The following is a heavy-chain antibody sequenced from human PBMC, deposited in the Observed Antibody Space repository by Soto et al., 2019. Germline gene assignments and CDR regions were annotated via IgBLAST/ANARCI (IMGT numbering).Heavy chain of an antibody. D-gene: IGHD2-21*01. V-gene: IGHV4-39*01. CDR3: ARRDCAGISCYWYFDL. Sequence: QLQLQESGPGLVKPSETLSLTCTVSGDSISSSNYYWGWIRQPPGKGLEWIGSIYSSGSSYYNPSLRSRVIISVDPSKIHLSLKLSSVTAADTAVYFCARRDCAGISCYWYFDLWGRGTLVTVSS. CDR2: IYSSGSS. J-gene: IGHJ2*01. CDR1: GDSISSSNYY.